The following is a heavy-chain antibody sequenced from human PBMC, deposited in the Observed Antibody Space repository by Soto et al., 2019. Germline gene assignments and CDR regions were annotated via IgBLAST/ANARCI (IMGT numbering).Heavy chain of an antibody. CDR2: ISYDGRNK. CDR1: VFTFSSYG. D-gene: IGHD6-19*01. J-gene: IGHJ6*02. Sequence: QPWGSLRLSCSASVFTFSSYGMHWFRQAPGKGLEWVAVISYDGRNKYYADSVKGRFTISRDNSKNTLYLQMSSLRAEDTAVYYCVKDGSSGWPYYYGLDVWGQGTTVTVSS. CDR3: VKDGSSGWPYYYGLDV. V-gene: IGHV3-30*18.